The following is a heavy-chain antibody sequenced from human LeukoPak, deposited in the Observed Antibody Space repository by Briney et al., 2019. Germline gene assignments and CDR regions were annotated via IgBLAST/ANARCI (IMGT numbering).Heavy chain of an antibody. V-gene: IGHV4-59*08. D-gene: IGHD6-13*01. J-gene: IGHJ4*02. CDR3: AKQDPAAGSDY. CDR1: GGSIIGDY. Sequence: SETLSLTCTVSGGSIIGDYWSWIRQPPGKGLEWIGYIYYSGNTNYNPALKSRVTISVDTSKNQFSLRLKSVTAADTAVYYCAKQDPAAGSDYWGQGTLVIVSS. CDR2: IYYSGNT.